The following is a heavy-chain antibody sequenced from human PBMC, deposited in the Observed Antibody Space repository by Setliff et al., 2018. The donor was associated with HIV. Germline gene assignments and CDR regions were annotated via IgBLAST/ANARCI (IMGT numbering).Heavy chain of an antibody. D-gene: IGHD3-16*01. V-gene: IGHV4-4*08. J-gene: IGHJ4*02. CDR3: VNPSGAMGDFDS. CDR2: TYTSGST. CDR1: GDSISGYY. Sequence: SETLSLTCTVSGDSISGYYWSWIRQSPGKGLEWIGYTYTSGSTNYNHNPSLKSRVTISIDTSKNQFSLQLTSVTAADTAVYYCVNPSGAMGDFDSWGQGTLVTVSS.